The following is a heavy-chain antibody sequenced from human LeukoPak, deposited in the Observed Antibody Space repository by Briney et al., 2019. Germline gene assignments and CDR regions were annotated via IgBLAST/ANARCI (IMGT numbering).Heavy chain of an antibody. J-gene: IGHJ4*02. CDR2: INRDGSVK. CDR3: VRAIGAAKCY. D-gene: IGHD6-13*01. V-gene: IGHV3-7*03. Sequence: GGSLRLSCAASGFIFSNYWMIWVRQAPGKGLEWVANINRDGSVKYYVDSVKGRFITSRDNAKNSLYLQMNSLRAEDTAVYYCVRAIGAAKCYWGQGTLVTVSS. CDR1: GFIFSNYW.